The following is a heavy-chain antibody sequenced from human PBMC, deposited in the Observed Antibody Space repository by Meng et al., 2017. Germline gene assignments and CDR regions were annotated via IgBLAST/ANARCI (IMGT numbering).Heavy chain of an antibody. CDR1: GYTFTSYA. J-gene: IGHJ4*02. D-gene: IGHD1-26*01. CDR3: AREGRVDFDY. CDR2: INTNTGNP. V-gene: IGHV7-4-1*02. Sequence: QVQLCQSGFELKTPGASVKVSCKASGYTFTSYAMKWVRQAPGQGLEWIGWINTNTGNPTYAQGFTGRFVFSLDTSVSTAYLQISSLKAEDTAVYYCAREGRVDFDYWGQGTLVTVSS.